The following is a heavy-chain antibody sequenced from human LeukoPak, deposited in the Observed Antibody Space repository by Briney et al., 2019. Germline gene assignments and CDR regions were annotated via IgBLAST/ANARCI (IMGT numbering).Heavy chain of an antibody. CDR3: AKDIATVVGGAFDI. V-gene: IGHV3-30*04. Sequence: PGGSLRLSCAASGFTFSSYAMHWVRQAPGKGLEWVAVISYDGSNKYYADSVKGRFTISRDNAKNTLYLQMNSLRAEDMALYYCAKDIATVVGGAFDIWGQGTLVTVSS. CDR1: GFTFSSYA. J-gene: IGHJ4*02. D-gene: IGHD4-23*01. CDR2: ISYDGSNK.